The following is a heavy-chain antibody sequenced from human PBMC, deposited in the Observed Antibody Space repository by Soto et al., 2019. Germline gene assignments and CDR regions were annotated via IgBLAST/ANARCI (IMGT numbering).Heavy chain of an antibody. CDR2: ISAYNGNT. CDR1: GYTFTSYG. V-gene: IGHV1-18*01. D-gene: IGHD2-2*01. J-gene: IGHJ6*03. Sequence: QVQLVQSGAEVKKPGASVKVSCKASGYTFTSYGISWVRQAPGQGLEWMGWISAYNGNTNYAQKLQGRVTMTTDTSTSTAYMGLRSLRSDDTAVYYCARVLCSSTSCYASYYYYMDVWGKGTTVTVSS. CDR3: ARVLCSSTSCYASYYYYMDV.